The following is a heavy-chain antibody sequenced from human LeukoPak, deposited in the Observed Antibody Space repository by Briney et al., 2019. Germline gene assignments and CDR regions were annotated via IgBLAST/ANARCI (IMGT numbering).Heavy chain of an antibody. D-gene: IGHD5-24*01. CDR1: GYTFTSYD. CDR3: ARLTRRDGYNFDY. CDR2: MNPNSGNT. J-gene: IGHJ4*02. V-gene: IGHV1-8*01. Sequence: ASVKVSCKASGYTFTSYDINWGRQATGQGLEWRGWMNPNSGNTGYAQKFQGRVTMTRNTSISTAYMELSSLRSEDTAVYYCARLTRRDGYNFDYWGQGTLVTVSS.